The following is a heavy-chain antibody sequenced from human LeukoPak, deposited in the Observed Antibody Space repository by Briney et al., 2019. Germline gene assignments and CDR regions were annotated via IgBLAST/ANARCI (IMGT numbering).Heavy chain of an antibody. D-gene: IGHD5-18*01. V-gene: IGHV3-21*04. Sequence: GGSLRLSCAGSGFTFSNYSINWVRQAPGKGLEWVSSIVLVVIYYADSVRGRFTISRDNARNSLYLQMNSLRDEDTAVYYCARDRHTAMVYYYYYMDVWGTGTTVTVSS. CDR3: ARDRHTAMVYYYYYMDV. J-gene: IGHJ6*03. CDR2: IVLVVI. CDR1: GFTFSNYS.